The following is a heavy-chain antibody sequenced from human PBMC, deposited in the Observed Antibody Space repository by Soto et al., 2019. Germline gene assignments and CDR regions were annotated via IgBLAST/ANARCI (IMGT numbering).Heavy chain of an antibody. J-gene: IGHJ5*02. CDR1: GGTFSSYA. CDR2: IIPIFGTA. CDR3: ARDKEYSGYAPGCFDP. Sequence: ASVKVSCKASGGTFSSYAISWVRQAPGQGLEWMGGIIPIFGTANYAQKFQGRVTITADESTSTAYMELSSLRSEDTAVYYCARDKEYSGYAPGCFDPWGQGTLVTVSS. D-gene: IGHD5-12*01. V-gene: IGHV1-69*13.